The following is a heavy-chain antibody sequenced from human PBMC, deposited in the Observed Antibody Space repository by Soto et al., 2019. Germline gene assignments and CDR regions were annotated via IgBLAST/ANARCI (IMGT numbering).Heavy chain of an antibody. V-gene: IGHV3-53*04. CDR1: GFTVSSNY. CDR3: AREVGHGWFDP. CDR2: IYSGGST. Sequence: GGSLRLSCAASGFTVSSNYMSWVRQAPGKGLEWVSVIYSGGSTYYADSEKGRFTISRHNSKNTLYLQMNSLRVEDTAVYYCAREVGHGWFDPWGQGTLVTVSS. J-gene: IGHJ5*02.